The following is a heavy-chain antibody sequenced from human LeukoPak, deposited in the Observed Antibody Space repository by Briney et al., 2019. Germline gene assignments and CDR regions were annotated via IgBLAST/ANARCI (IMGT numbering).Heavy chain of an antibody. Sequence: GGSLRLSCAASGFTFSSYSMNWVRQAPGKGLEWVSSISSSSSYIYYADSVKGRFTISRDNAKNSLYLQRNSLRAEDTAVYYCARDSYLRELVAFDYWGQGTLVTVSS. CDR3: ARDSYLRELVAFDY. J-gene: IGHJ4*02. D-gene: IGHD2-8*02. CDR2: ISSSSSYI. V-gene: IGHV3-21*01. CDR1: GFTFSSYS.